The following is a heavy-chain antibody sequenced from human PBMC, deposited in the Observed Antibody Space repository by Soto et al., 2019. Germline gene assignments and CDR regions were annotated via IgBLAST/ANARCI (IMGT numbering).Heavy chain of an antibody. V-gene: IGHV4-59*01. D-gene: IGHD6-6*01. CDR2: IYYSGST. CDR1: GGSISSYY. CDR3: ARTQYRSCPYYYYYGMDV. Sequence: SETLSLTCTVSGGSISSYYWSWIRQPPGKGLEWIGYIYYSGSTKYNPSLKSRVTISVDTSKNQFSLKLSSVTAADTAVYYCARTQYRSCPYYYYYGMDVWGQGTTVTV. J-gene: IGHJ6*02.